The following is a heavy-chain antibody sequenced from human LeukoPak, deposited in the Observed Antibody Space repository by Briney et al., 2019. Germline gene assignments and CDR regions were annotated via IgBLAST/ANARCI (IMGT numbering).Heavy chain of an antibody. V-gene: IGHV3-21*01. CDR2: ISSSSSYI. J-gene: IGHJ4*02. CDR1: GFTFSSYS. D-gene: IGHD3-16*01. CDR3: ARSFVGSYYFDY. Sequence: PGGSLRLSCAASGFTFSSYSMNWVRQAPGKGLEWVSSISSSSSYIYYADSVKGRFTISRDNAKNSLYLQMNSLRAEDTAVYYCARSFVGSYYFDYWGQGTLVTVSS.